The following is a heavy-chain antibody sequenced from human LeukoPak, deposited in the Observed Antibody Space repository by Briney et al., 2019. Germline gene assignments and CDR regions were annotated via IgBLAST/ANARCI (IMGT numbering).Heavy chain of an antibody. CDR1: GGSISSSSYY. Sequence: PSETLSLTCTVSGGSISSSSYYWGWIRQPPGKGLEWIGSIYYSGSTYYNPSLKSRVTISVDTSKNQFSLKLSSVTAADTAVYYCARHLTQPLKQPSHFDYWGQGTLVTVSS. J-gene: IGHJ4*02. V-gene: IGHV4-39*01. CDR2: IYYSGST. CDR3: ARHLTQPLKQPSHFDY. D-gene: IGHD1/OR15-1a*01.